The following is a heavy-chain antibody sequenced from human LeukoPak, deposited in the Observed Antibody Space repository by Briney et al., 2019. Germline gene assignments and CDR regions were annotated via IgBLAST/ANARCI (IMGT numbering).Heavy chain of an antibody. J-gene: IGHJ4*02. D-gene: IGHD3-10*01. CDR3: AKDKYGSGIGGYFDY. Sequence: GGSLRLSCAASGFTFSDYYMSWIRQAPGKGLEWVSTISGSGGYTYYADSVKGRFTISRDNSKNTLYLEMNSLRAEDTAIYYCAKDKYGSGIGGYFDYWGQGTLVTVSS. V-gene: IGHV3-23*01. CDR2: ISGSGGYT. CDR1: GFTFSDYY.